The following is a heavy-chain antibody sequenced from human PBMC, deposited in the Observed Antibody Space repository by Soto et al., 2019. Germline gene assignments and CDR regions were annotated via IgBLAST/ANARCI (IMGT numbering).Heavy chain of an antibody. Sequence: GGSLRLSCAASGFTFTDYYMSWIRQAPGKGLEWVSYISRSSTHTNYADSVRGRFTISRDNAKNSLYLQMNSLTTDDTAVYYCARYCGVSCYPSAAGGFYGVDVWGQGTTVTVSS. V-gene: IGHV3-11*06. J-gene: IGHJ6*02. CDR1: GFTFTDYY. CDR2: ISRSSTHT. CDR3: ARYCGVSCYPSAAGGFYGVDV. D-gene: IGHD2-15*01.